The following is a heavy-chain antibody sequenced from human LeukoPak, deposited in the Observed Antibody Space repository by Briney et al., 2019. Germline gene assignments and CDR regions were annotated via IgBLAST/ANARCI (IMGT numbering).Heavy chain of an antibody. V-gene: IGHV1-2*02. CDR3: ARDYYDSSGYYGFDY. D-gene: IGHD3-22*01. J-gene: IGHJ4*02. Sequence: ASVKVSCKASGYTFTCYYMHWVRQAPGQGLEWMGWINPNSGGTNYAQKFQGRVTMTRDTSISTAYMELSRLRSDDTAVYYCARDYYDSSGYYGFDYWGQGTLVTVSP. CDR2: INPNSGGT. CDR1: GYTFTCYY.